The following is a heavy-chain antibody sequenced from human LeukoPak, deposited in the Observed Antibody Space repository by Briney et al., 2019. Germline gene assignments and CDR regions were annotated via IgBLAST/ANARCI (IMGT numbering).Heavy chain of an antibody. J-gene: IGHJ4*02. Sequence: SETLSLTCTVSGGSISSSSYYWGWIRQPPGKGLEWIGSIYYSGSTYYNPSLKSRVTISVDTSKNQFSLKLSSVTAADTAVYYCARHRIPNGYHYDSSGPSYFDYWGQGTLVTVSS. CDR1: GGSISSSSYY. V-gene: IGHV4-39*01. D-gene: IGHD3-22*01. CDR3: ARHRIPNGYHYDSSGPSYFDY. CDR2: IYYSGST.